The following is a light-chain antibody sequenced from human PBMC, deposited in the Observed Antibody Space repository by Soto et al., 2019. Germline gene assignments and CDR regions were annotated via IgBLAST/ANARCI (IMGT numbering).Light chain of an antibody. CDR2: AAS. Sequence: DIPMTQSPSSLSASVGDRVTITCRTSQSIRSSLNWYQQKPGKAPNLLIYAASRLQSGVPSRFSGSGSGTDFTLTISSLQPEDFATYYCQQSYSTPFTFGPGTKVDIK. V-gene: IGKV1-39*01. CDR3: QQSYSTPFT. CDR1: QSIRSS. J-gene: IGKJ3*01.